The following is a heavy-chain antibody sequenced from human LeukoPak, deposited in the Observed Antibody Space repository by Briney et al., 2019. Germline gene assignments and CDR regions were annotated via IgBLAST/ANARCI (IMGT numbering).Heavy chain of an antibody. Sequence: GASVKVSCKASGYTFTGYYMHWVRQAPGQGLEWMGWINPNSGGTNYAQKFQGRVTMTRDTSISTAYMELSRLRSDDTAVYYCARDLKYGSGWYWFDPWGQGTLVTVSS. CDR3: ARDLKYGSGWYWFDP. CDR1: GYTFTGYY. J-gene: IGHJ5*02. CDR2: INPNSGGT. D-gene: IGHD6-19*01. V-gene: IGHV1-2*02.